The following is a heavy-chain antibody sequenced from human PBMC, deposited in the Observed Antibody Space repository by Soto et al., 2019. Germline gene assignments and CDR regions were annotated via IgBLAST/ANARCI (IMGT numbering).Heavy chain of an antibody. V-gene: IGHV3-9*01. D-gene: IGHD2-15*01. CDR3: AKVDCSGGSCYYARDYYYMDV. Sequence: EVQLVESGGGLVQPGRSLRLSCAASGFTFDDYAMHWVRQAPGKGLEWVSGISWNSGSIGYADSVKGRFTISRDNAKNSLYLQMNSLRAEDTALYYCAKVDCSGGSCYYARDYYYMDVWGKGTTVTVSS. CDR2: ISWNSGSI. CDR1: GFTFDDYA. J-gene: IGHJ6*03.